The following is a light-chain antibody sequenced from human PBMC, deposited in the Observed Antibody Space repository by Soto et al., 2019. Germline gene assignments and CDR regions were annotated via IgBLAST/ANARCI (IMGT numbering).Light chain of an antibody. CDR2: DAS. V-gene: IGKV3-11*01. Sequence: EIVLTQSPATLSLSPGERATLSCRASQSVSSYLAWYQQKPGQAPRLLIYDASNRATGIPARFSGSGSGTDFTLTIRSLEPEDFAVYYFQQRSNGPPWTFGQGTKVEIK. CDR1: QSVSSY. CDR3: QQRSNGPPWT. J-gene: IGKJ1*01.